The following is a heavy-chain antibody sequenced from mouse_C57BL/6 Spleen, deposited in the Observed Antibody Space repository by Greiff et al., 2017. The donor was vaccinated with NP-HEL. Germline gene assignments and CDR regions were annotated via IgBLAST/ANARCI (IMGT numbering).Heavy chain of an antibody. CDR3: ARPLYDRRGFAY. V-gene: IGHV1-55*01. CDR1: GYTFTSYW. CDR2: IYPGSGST. D-gene: IGHD2-3*01. Sequence: VQLQQPGAELVKPGASVKMSCKASGYTFTSYWITWVKQRPGQGREWIGDIYPGSGSTNYNEKFKSKATLTVDTSSSTAYMQLSSLTSEDSAVYYCARPLYDRRGFAYWGQGTLVTVSA. J-gene: IGHJ3*01.